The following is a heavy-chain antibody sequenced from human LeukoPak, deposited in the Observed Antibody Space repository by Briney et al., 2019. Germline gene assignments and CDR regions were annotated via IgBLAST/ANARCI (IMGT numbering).Heavy chain of an antibody. D-gene: IGHD3-10*01. CDR2: VSYRGAT. CDR1: GPSISNDY. CDR3: ARDEGNYYGMAFDF. Sequence: SETLSLTCTVSGPSISNDYWRWIRQPPEKGLEWVGYVSYRGATNYKPSLRSRVTISGDTSKNQFSLRLTSVSAADTAMYFCARDEGNYYGMAFDFWGQGILVTVSS. J-gene: IGHJ4*02. V-gene: IGHV4-59*01.